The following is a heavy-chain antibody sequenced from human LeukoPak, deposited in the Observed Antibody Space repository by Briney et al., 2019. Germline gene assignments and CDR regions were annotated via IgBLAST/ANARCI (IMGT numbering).Heavy chain of an antibody. V-gene: IGHV1-18*01. D-gene: IGHD3-22*01. J-gene: IGHJ4*02. Sequence: ASVKVSCKASGYTFTNYGITWVRQAPGQGLEWMGWISAYNGNTNYAQRLQGRVNMTTDTSTTTVYLELRSLRSDDTAVYYCARDYYYDTSGYYRLDYWGQGTLVTVSS. CDR1: GYTFTNYG. CDR3: ARDYYYDTSGYYRLDY. CDR2: ISAYNGNT.